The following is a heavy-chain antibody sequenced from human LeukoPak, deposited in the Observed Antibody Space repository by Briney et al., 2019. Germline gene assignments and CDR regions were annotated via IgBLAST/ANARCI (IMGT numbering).Heavy chain of an antibody. CDR1: GGTFSSYA. CDR3: ARAPDRDDRLDY. D-gene: IGHD1-14*01. Sequence: SVKVSCKASGGTFSSYAISWVRQAPGQGLEWMGGIIPIFGTANYAQKFQGRVTITTDESTSPAYMELSSLRSEDTAVYYCARAPDRDDRLDYWGQGTLVTVSS. J-gene: IGHJ4*02. V-gene: IGHV1-69*05. CDR2: IIPIFGTA.